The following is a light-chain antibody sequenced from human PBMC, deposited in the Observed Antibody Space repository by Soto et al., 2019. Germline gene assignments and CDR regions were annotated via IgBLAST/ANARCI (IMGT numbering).Light chain of an antibody. J-gene: IGKJ5*01. CDR2: DAS. V-gene: IGKV1-33*01. CDR3: PQYDDLPIP. CDR1: QDISHY. Sequence: IKMSQSPSSLSASVGDTVTITCQASQDISHYLNWYQQKPGKALKLLIYDASNLHPGGPPRFRGSGSGKEFSFNITRLPAEDGAKYYCPQYDDLPIPFGQGTRLAI.